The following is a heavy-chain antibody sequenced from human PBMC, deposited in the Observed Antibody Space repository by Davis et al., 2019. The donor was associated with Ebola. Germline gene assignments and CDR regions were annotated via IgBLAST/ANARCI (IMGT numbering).Heavy chain of an antibody. V-gene: IGHV3-23*01. D-gene: IGHD3-10*01. Sequence: PGGSLRLSCTDSVITFSSYAMTWVRQAPGKGLEWVSAISGSGGSTYYADSVKGRFTISRDDAKNSLYLQMNSLRAEDTALYYCAKDRSGGWELPGAFDIWGQGTMVTVSS. CDR2: ISGSGGST. CDR1: VITFSSYA. J-gene: IGHJ3*02. CDR3: AKDRSGGWELPGAFDI.